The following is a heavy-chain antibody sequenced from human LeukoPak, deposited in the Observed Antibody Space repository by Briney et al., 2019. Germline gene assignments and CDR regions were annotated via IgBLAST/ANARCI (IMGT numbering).Heavy chain of an antibody. J-gene: IGHJ3*02. Sequence: GASVKVSCKASGYTFTSYYMHWVRQAPGQGLEWMGIINPSGGSTSYAQKFQGRVTMTRDTSTSTVYMELSSLRSEDTAVYYCATPGEPDSSSWGAFDIWGQGTMVTVSS. V-gene: IGHV1-46*01. D-gene: IGHD6-13*01. CDR3: ATPGEPDSSSWGAFDI. CDR2: INPSGGST. CDR1: GYTFTSYY.